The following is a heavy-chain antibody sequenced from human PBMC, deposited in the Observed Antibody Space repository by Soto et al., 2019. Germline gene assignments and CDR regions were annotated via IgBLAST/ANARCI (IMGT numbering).Heavy chain of an antibody. CDR1: GLTFSSYG. J-gene: IGHJ4*02. D-gene: IGHD2-2*01. Sequence: LSLSFAASGLTFSSYGMHLVRQAPFKGLEWVAVISYDGSNKYYADSVKGRFTISRDNSKNTLYLQMNSLRAEDTAVYYCAKGVLVVPAARDYFDYWGQGTLVTVSS. CDR3: AKGVLVVPAARDYFDY. CDR2: ISYDGSNK. V-gene: IGHV3-30*18.